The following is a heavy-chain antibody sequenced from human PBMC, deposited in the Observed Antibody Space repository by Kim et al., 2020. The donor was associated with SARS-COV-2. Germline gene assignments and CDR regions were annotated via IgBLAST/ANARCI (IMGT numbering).Heavy chain of an antibody. CDR1: GYAFRDYW. D-gene: IGHD2-21*02. Sequence: GESLKISCVASGYAFRDYWIGWVRQLPGKGLEWMGNIFPDDSGSKYNPAFRGQVTMSVDKTFNTAYLQWSSLAASDTAIYFCARGSNDFAAFDMWGQG. V-gene: IGHV5-51*01. J-gene: IGHJ3*02. CDR3: ARGSNDFAAFDM. CDR2: IFPDDSGS.